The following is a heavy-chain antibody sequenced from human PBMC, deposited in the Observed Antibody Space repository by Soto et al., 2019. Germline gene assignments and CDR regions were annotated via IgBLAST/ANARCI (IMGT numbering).Heavy chain of an antibody. J-gene: IGHJ4*02. Sequence: TSETLSLTCTVSGGSISSSSYYWGWIRQPPGKGLEWIGSMYYSGSTYYNPSLKSRVTISVDTSKNQFSLKLSSVTAADTAVYYCAGGIAARPLGYWGQGTLVT. D-gene: IGHD6-6*01. CDR1: GGSISSSSYY. CDR2: MYYSGST. V-gene: IGHV4-39*07. CDR3: AGGIAARPLGY.